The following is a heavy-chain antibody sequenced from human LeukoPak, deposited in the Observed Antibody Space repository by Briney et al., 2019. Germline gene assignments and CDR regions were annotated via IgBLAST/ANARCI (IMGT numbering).Heavy chain of an antibody. CDR3: AREHIVVVTARFDP. CDR2: IKQDGSEK. J-gene: IGHJ5*02. V-gene: IGHV3-7*01. Sequence: GGSLRLSCAASGFTFSSYWMSWVRQAPGKGLEWVANIKQDGSEKYYVDSVKGRFTISRVNAKNSLYLQMNSLRAEDTAVYYCAREHIVVVTARFDPWGQGTLVTVSS. CDR1: GFTFSSYW. D-gene: IGHD2-21*02.